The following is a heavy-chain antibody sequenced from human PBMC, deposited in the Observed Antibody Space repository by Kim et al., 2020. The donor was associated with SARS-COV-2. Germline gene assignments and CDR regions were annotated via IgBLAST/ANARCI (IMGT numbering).Heavy chain of an antibody. CDR3: AKGGGIVRGFAVAFDV. V-gene: IGHV3-30*18. J-gene: IGHJ3*01. Sequence: GGSLRLSCAASGFTFRSYSMHWVRQAPGKGLEWVAVISYDGEKTYYSDSMKGRFTISRDNSNNTLFLQVNSLRVEDTAVYWCAKGGGIVRGFAVAFDVWGQGPMVTVSS. CDR1: GFTFRSYS. D-gene: IGHD3-10*01. CDR2: ISYDGEKT.